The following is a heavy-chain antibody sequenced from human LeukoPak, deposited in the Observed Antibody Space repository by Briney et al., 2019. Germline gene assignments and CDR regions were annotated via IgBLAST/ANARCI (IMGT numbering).Heavy chain of an antibody. CDR1: GGSFSGYY. V-gene: IGHV4-34*01. D-gene: IGHD2-2*01. CDR3: ARVKRKYQVLKPLHETPSHYFDY. CDR2: INHSGST. J-gene: IGHJ4*02. Sequence: SETLSLTCAVYGGSFSGYYWSWIRQPPGKGLEWIEEINHSGSTNYNPSLKSRVTISVDTSKNQFSLKLSSVTAADTAVYYCARVKRKYQVLKPLHETPSHYFDYWGQGTLVTVSS.